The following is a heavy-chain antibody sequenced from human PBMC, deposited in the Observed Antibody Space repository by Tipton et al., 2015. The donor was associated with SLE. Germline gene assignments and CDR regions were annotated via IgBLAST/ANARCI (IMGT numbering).Heavy chain of an antibody. V-gene: IGHV3-11*04. D-gene: IGHD1-14*01. J-gene: IGHJ4*02. CDR2: ISSSGSTI. Sequence: SLRLSCAASGFTFSDYYMSWIRQAPGKGLEWVSYISSSGSTIYYADSVKGRFTISRDNAKNSLYLQMNSLRAEDTAVYYCARDPESDLTLDSWGQGTLVTVSS. CDR3: ARDPESDLTLDS. CDR1: GFTFSDYY.